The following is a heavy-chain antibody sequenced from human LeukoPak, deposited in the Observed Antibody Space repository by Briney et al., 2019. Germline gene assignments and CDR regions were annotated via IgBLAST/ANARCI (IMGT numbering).Heavy chain of an antibody. D-gene: IGHD4-23*01. CDR1: GGTFNNCA. CDR3: APGWLAETTVVTPYNY. J-gene: IGHJ4*02. V-gene: IGHV1-69*13. Sequence: ASVKVSCKAAGGTFNNCAINWVRQAPGQGLEWMGGIIPIFGRAHYAQKFQGRVTITGAESTSTAYMELSSLRSEDTAVYYCAPGWLAETTVVTPYNYWGQGTLVTVSS. CDR2: IIPIFGRA.